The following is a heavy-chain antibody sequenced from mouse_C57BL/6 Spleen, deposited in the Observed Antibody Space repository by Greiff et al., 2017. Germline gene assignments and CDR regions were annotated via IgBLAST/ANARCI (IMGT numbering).Heavy chain of an antibody. CDR2: ISYDGSN. Sequence: EVQLMESGPGLVKPSQSLSLTCSVTGYSITSGYYWNWIRQFPGNKLEWMGYISYDGSNNYNPSLKNRISITRDTSKNQFFLKLNSVTTEDTATYYCARFDTTVVDYWGQGTSVTVSS. D-gene: IGHD1-1*01. V-gene: IGHV3-6*01. CDR3: ARFDTTVVDY. CDR1: GYSITSGYY. J-gene: IGHJ4*01.